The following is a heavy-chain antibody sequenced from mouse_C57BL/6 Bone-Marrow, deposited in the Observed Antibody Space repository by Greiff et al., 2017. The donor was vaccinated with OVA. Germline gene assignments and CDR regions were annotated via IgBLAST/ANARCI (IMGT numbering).Heavy chain of an antibody. CDR2: INPSSGYT. D-gene: IGHD4-1*01. V-gene: IGHV1-7*01. CDR1: GYTFTSYW. Sequence: VQVVESGAELAKPGASVKLSCKASGYTFTSYWMHWVKQRPGQGLEWIGYINPSSGYTKYNQKFKGKATLTADKSSITAYMQLSSRTYEDSAVYYCARGNWEDAMDYWGQGTSVTVSS. CDR3: ARGNWEDAMDY. J-gene: IGHJ4*01.